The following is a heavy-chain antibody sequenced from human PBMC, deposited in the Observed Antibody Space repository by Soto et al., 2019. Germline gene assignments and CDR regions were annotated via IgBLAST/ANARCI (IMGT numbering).Heavy chain of an antibody. V-gene: IGHV1-18*01. J-gene: IGHJ4*02. Sequence: QVQLVQSGAEVKKPGASVKVSCKASGYTFTSYGISWVRQAPGQGLEWMGWISAYDGNTNYAPKIQGRVTMTRDTSTSTAHMELRSLRSDATAVYACARDLYGYGHYDHWGPGTLVTVAS. CDR1: GYTFTSYG. CDR2: ISAYDGNT. D-gene: IGHD5-18*01. CDR3: ARDLYGYGHYDH.